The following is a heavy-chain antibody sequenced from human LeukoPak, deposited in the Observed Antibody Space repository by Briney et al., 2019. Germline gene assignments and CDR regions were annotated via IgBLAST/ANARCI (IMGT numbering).Heavy chain of an antibody. CDR1: EFDFSTHA. Sequence: GGSLRLSCVASEFDFSTHAMTWVRQAPGKGLEWVSAISISGTKTYYADSVKGRFTISRDNSKNTLYLQMYSLRAEDTAVYYCANEIRPNDYWGQGTLVTVSS. D-gene: IGHD4-17*01. CDR3: ANEIRPNDY. V-gene: IGHV3-23*01. CDR2: ISISGTKT. J-gene: IGHJ4*02.